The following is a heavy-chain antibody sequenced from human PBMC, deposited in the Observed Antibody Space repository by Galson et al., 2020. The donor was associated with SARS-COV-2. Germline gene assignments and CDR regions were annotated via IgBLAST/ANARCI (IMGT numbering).Heavy chain of an antibody. D-gene: IGHD6-13*01. CDR3: ARDRRQLAFDY. CDR1: GGSISSGDYY. V-gene: IGHV4-30-4*01. CDR2: ISYSGST. J-gene: IGHJ4*02. Sequence: ASETLSLTCTVSGGSISSGDYYWSWIRQPPGKGLEWLGYISYSGSTYNNPSLKSRVSISVDTSKNQFSLRLSSVTAADTAVYYCARDRRQLAFDYWGQGTLVTVSS.